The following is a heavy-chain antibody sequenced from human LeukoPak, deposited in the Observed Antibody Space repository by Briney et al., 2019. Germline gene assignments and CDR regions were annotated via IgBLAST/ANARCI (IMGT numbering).Heavy chain of an antibody. D-gene: IGHD6-19*01. J-gene: IGHJ4*02. V-gene: IGHV4-59*01. CDR2: IYYSGST. CDR1: GGSISSYY. Sequence: PSETLSLTCTVSGGSISSYYWSWIRQPPGKGLEWIGYIYYSGSTNYNPSLKSRVTISVDTSKSQFSLKLSSVTAADTAVYYCARVRRGLAIFFDYWGQGTLVTVSS. CDR3: ARVRRGLAIFFDY.